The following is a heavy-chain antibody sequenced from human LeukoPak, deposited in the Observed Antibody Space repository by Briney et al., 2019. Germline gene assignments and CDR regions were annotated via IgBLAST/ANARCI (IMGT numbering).Heavy chain of an antibody. CDR3: ASLKNYYDSSGYLVTDAFDI. D-gene: IGHD3-22*01. Sequence: SVKVSCKPSGYTFTTYNINWVRQATGQGLEWMGWIRGYNGNTNYAQKLQGRVTMTTDTSPSTAYMELRSLKSDDTAVYYCASLKNYYDSSGYLVTDAFDIWGQGTMVTVSS. J-gene: IGHJ3*02. V-gene: IGHV1-18*01. CDR1: GYTFTTYN. CDR2: IRGYNGNT.